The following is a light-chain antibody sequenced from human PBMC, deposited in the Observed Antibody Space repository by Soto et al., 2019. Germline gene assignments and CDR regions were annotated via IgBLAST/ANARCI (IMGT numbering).Light chain of an antibody. CDR1: QSISSW. CDR3: QQYNSYPCT. CDR2: DAF. V-gene: IGKV1-5*01. Sequence: DIPMTQSPSTLSASVGDRVTITCRASQSISSWLAWYQQKPGKAPKLLIYDAFSLESGVPSRFSGSASGTEFTLTISSLQPDDFATYYCQQYNSYPCTFGQGTKLEIK. J-gene: IGKJ2*02.